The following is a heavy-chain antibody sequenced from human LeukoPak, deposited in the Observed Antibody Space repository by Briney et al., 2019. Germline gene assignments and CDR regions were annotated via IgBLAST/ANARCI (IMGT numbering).Heavy chain of an antibody. CDR2: INWNGGST. CDR3: ARDSGDYPQTRCYFDY. CDR1: GFTFDDYG. D-gene: IGHD4-17*01. Sequence: GGSLRLSCAASGFTFDDYGMSWVRQPPGNGLEWLSCINWNGGSTYYADSLRGRFNISSDNAKTSLYLHMNSLRAEDTALYFCARDSGDYPQTRCYFDYWGQGTLVTVSS. J-gene: IGHJ4*02. V-gene: IGHV3-20*04.